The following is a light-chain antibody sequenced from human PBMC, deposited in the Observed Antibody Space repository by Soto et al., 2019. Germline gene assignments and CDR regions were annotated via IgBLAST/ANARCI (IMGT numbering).Light chain of an antibody. Sequence: IQMTQSPPSLSAYVGDRVTITCRASQNIGKYLNWYQHRPGKAPKLLVYAASSLQSGVPSRFSGRESGTTFSLTIISLHPEDSATHYCQQSYNLPLTFGPGTKVDI. V-gene: IGKV1-39*01. CDR3: QQSYNLPLT. J-gene: IGKJ3*01. CDR2: AAS. CDR1: QNIGKY.